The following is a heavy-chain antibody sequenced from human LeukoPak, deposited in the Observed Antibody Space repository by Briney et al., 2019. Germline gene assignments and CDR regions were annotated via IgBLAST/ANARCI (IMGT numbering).Heavy chain of an antibody. CDR3: ARDLYDYGDYVD. V-gene: IGHV1-18*01. Sequence: GASVKVSCKASGYTFTSHGISWVRQAPGQGLEWMGGISAYNGNTNYAQKLHGRNTLTTDTSTSTAYMELRSLRSDDTAVYYCARDLYDYGDYVDWGQGTLVTVSS. CDR1: GYTFTSHG. CDR2: ISAYNGNT. D-gene: IGHD4-17*01. J-gene: IGHJ4*02.